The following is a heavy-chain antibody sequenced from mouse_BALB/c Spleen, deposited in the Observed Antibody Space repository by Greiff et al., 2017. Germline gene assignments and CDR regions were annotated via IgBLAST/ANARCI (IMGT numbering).Heavy chain of an antibody. Sequence: VKLQESGPGLVAPSQSLSITCTVSGFSLTSYGVHWVRQPPGKGLEWLGVIWAGGSTNYNSALMSRLSISKDNSKSQVFLKMNSLQTDDTAMYYCARDLGREGDAMDYWGQGTSVTVSS. CDR3: ARDLGREGDAMDY. V-gene: IGHV2-9*02. CDR2: IWAGGST. J-gene: IGHJ4*01. CDR1: GFSLTSYG. D-gene: IGHD4-1*01.